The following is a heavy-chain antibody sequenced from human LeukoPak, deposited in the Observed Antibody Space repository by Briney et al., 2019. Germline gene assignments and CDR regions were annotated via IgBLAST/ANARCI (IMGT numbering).Heavy chain of an antibody. D-gene: IGHD3-22*01. Sequence: PGGSLRLSCAASGFTFSSYSMNWVRQAPGKGLEWVSSISSSSYIYYADSVKGRFTISRDNAKNSLYLQMNSLRAEDTAVYYCTRRYNYDSSGYYYVRDAFDIWGQGTMVTVSS. CDR2: ISSSSYI. V-gene: IGHV3-21*03. CDR1: GFTFSSYS. J-gene: IGHJ3*02. CDR3: TRRYNYDSSGYYYVRDAFDI.